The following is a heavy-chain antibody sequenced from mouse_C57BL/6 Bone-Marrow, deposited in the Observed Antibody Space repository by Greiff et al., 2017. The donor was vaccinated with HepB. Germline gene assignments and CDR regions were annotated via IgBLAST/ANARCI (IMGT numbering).Heavy chain of an antibody. J-gene: IGHJ3*01. CDR3: ARHDPSRSNPACFAY. CDR2: ISSGGSYT. CDR1: GFTFSSYG. V-gene: IGHV5-6*01. D-gene: IGHD2-5*01. Sequence: EVQLQESGGDLVKPGGSLKLSCAASGFTFSSYGMSWVRQTPDKRLEWVATISSGGSYTYYPDSVKGRFTISRDNAKNTLYLQMSSLKSEDTAMYYCARHDPSRSNPACFAYWGQGTLVTVSA.